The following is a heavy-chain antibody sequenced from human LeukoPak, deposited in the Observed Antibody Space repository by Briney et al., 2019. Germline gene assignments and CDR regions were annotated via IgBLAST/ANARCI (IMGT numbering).Heavy chain of an antibody. J-gene: IGHJ4*02. CDR3: AKDKGWSSFDY. D-gene: IGHD1-26*01. Sequence: PGRSLRLSCAASGFTFTRAGMHWVRQAPGKGLEWVAVIPHDGSQKFYGDSVKGRFTISRDDSKSTLYMEMNSLGVEDTAVYYCAKDKGWSSFDYWGRGTLVTVSS. CDR1: GFTFTRAG. CDR2: IPHDGSQK. V-gene: IGHV3-30*18.